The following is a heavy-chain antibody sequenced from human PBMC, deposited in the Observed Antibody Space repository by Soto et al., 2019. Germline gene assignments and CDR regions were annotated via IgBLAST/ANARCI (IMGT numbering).Heavy chain of an antibody. CDR3: AKVMTEYSGVAIDY. V-gene: IGHV3-48*03. D-gene: IGHD6-6*01. CDR2: ISSSGSTI. Sequence: GSLRLSCAASGFTFSRYEMNWVRQAPGKGLEWVSYISSSGSTIYYADSVKGRFTISRDNAKRSLYLQMNSLRADDTAMYFCAKVMTEYSGVAIDYWGQGTLVTVSS. CDR1: GFTFSRYE. J-gene: IGHJ4*02.